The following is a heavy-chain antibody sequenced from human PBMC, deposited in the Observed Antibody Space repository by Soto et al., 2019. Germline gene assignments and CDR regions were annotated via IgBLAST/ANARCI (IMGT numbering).Heavy chain of an antibody. CDR1: GDSVSSNSAA. CDR2: TYYRSKWYN. D-gene: IGHD3-22*01. Sequence: SQTLSLTCAISGDSVSSNSAAWNWIRQSPSRGLEWLGRTYYRSKWYNDYAVSVKSRITINPDTSKNQFSLQLNSVTPADTAVYYCARDRGYYYDSSGYYYDYWGQGTLVTVSS. J-gene: IGHJ4*02. V-gene: IGHV6-1*01. CDR3: ARDRGYYYDSSGYYYDY.